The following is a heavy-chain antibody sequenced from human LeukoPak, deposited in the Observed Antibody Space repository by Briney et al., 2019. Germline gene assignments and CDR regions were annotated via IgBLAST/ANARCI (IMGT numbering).Heavy chain of an antibody. J-gene: IGHJ2*01. D-gene: IGHD5-18*01. CDR2: ISSSSRTI. Sequence: GGSLRLSCAASGFTFSSYSMNWVRQAPGKGLEWVSYISSSSRTIYYADSVKGRFTISRDNSKNTLYLQMNSLRAEDTAVYYCAKDRASSWWYFDLWGRGTLVTVSS. V-gene: IGHV3-48*01. CDR3: AKDRASSWWYFDL. CDR1: GFTFSSYS.